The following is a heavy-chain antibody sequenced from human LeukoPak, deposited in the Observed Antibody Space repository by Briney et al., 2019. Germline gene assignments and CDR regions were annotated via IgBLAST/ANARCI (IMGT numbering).Heavy chain of an antibody. CDR2: ISSSSSTI. D-gene: IGHD4-17*01. CDR1: GFTFSSYS. Sequence: PGGSLRPSCAASGFTFSSYSMNWVRQAPGKGLEWVSYISSSSSTIYYADSVKGRFTISRDNAKNSLYLQMNSLRAEDTAVYYCARGRGYGDVKGIIDYWGQGTLVTVSS. J-gene: IGHJ4*02. V-gene: IGHV3-48*01. CDR3: ARGRGYGDVKGIIDY.